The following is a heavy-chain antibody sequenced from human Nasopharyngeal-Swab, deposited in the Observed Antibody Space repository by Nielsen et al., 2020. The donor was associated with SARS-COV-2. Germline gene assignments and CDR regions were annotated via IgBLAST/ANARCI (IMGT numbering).Heavy chain of an antibody. CDR2: IWYDGSNK. D-gene: IGHD3-22*01. CDR3: AKGRITMTPFDY. V-gene: IGHV3-33*06. Sequence: GESLKISCAASGFTFSSYGMHWVRQAPGKGLEWVAVIWYDGSNKYYADSVKGRFTISRDNSENTLYLQMNSLRAEDTAVYYCAKGRITMTPFDYWGQGTLVTVSS. CDR1: GFTFSSYG. J-gene: IGHJ4*02.